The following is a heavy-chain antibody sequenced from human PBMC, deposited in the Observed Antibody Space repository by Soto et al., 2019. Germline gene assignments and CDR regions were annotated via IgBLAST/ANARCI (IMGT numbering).Heavy chain of an antibody. CDR3: ARGALTTYFDY. CDR1: GGSISSYY. Sequence: QVQLQESGPGLVKPSETLSLTCAVSGGSISSYYWSWSRQPPGKGLEWIGYFYYSGSTNYNPSLKSRVTISVDTSKNQFSLKLSSVTAADTAVYYCARGALTTYFDYWGQGTLVTVSS. V-gene: IGHV4-59*01. CDR2: FYYSGST. J-gene: IGHJ4*02.